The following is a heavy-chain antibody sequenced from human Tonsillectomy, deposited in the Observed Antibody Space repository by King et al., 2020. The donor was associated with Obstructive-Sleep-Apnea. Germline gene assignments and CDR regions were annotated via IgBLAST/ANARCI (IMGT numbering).Heavy chain of an antibody. CDR3: AYFDSSGYYSYFDY. Sequence: VQLVESGGGVVQPGRSLRLSCAASGFTFSSDSMHWVRPSPGKGLELVAFIPYDGNKKYYAASVKGRFTISSDNSKSALFLQMNSLRAEDTAVYYCAYFDSSGYYSYFDYWGQGTLVTVSS. J-gene: IGHJ4*02. D-gene: IGHD3-22*01. CDR1: GFTFSSDS. V-gene: IGHV3-30-3*01. CDR2: IPYDGNKK.